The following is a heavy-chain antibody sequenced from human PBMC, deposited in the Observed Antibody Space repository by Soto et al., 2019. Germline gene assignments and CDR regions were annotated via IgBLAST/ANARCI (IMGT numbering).Heavy chain of an antibody. CDR1: GFTFSSYA. CDR3: ARVGDEYSSSSHDYYYYGMDV. Sequence: QVQLVESGGGVVQPGRSLRLSCAASGFTFSSYAMHWVRQAPGKGLEWVAVISYDGSNKYYADSVKGLFTISRDNSKNTLYLQMNSLRAEDTAVYYCARVGDEYSSSSHDYYYYGMDVWGQGTTVTVSS. J-gene: IGHJ6*02. D-gene: IGHD6-6*01. CDR2: ISYDGSNK. V-gene: IGHV3-30-3*01.